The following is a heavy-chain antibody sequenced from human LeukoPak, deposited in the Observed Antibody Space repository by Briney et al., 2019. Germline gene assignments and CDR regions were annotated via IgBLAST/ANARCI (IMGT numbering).Heavy chain of an antibody. D-gene: IGHD1-1*01. V-gene: IGHV3-23*01. Sequence: PGGSLRLSCAGSGFTFSIHAMSWVRQAPGKGLEWVSTIGGGDTYYADSVKGRFTISRDDSQSTVHLQMNSLRAEDTALYYCAEDWIPYNRVFDCFDFWGQGTLVTVSS. CDR3: AEDWIPYNRVFDCFDF. CDR2: IGGGDT. J-gene: IGHJ4*02. CDR1: GFTFSIHA.